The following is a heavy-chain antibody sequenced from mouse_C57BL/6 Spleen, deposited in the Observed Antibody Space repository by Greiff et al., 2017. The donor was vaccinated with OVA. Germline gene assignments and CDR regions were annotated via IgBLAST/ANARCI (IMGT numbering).Heavy chain of an antibody. V-gene: IGHV1-52*01. CDR1: GYTFTSYW. J-gene: IGHJ2*01. D-gene: IGHD3-2*02. CDR3: ARSPADSSGFYFDD. CDR2: IDPSDSET. Sequence: QVQLQQPGAELVRPGSSVKLSCKASGYTFTSYWMHWVKQRPIQGLEWIGNIDPSDSETHYNQKFKDKATLTVDKSSSTAYMQLSSLTSEDSAVYYCARSPADSSGFYFDDWGQGTTLTVSS.